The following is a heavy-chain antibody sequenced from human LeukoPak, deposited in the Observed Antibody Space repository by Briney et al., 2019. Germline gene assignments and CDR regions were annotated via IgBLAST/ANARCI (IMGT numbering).Heavy chain of an antibody. D-gene: IGHD3-3*01. CDR2: IYTSGST. CDR1: GGSISSYY. V-gene: IGHV4-4*07. CDR3: ARAPPPQPTNYDFWSGYLGDYGWFDP. J-gene: IGHJ5*02. Sequence: SETLSLTCTVSGGSISSYYWSWIRQPAGKGLEWIGRIYTSGSTNYNPSLKSRVTMSVDTSKNQFSLKLCSVTAADTAVYYCARAPPPQPTNYDFWSGYLGDYGWFDPWGQGTLVTVSS.